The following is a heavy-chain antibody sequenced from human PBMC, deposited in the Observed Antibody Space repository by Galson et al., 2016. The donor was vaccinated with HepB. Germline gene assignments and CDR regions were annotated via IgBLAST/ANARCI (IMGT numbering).Heavy chain of an antibody. Sequence: SLRLSCAASGFDFSFSDSAFHWVRQASGQGLEWLGRISSRLYSYATEFLASLNGRFTIPRDDLKNTAYLQMNSLKTDDTAVYYCTSLGYSGSGNFDYWGQGTLVTVSS. V-gene: IGHV3-73*01. CDR3: TSLGYSGSGNFDY. CDR2: ISSRLYSYAT. J-gene: IGHJ4*02. CDR1: GFDFSFSDSA. D-gene: IGHD5-12*01.